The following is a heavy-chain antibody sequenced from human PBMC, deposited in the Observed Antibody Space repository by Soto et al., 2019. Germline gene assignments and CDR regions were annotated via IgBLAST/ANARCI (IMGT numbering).Heavy chain of an antibody. Sequence: ETLSLTCTVSGGSSIGYYWSWIRQPPGKGLEWIGYMYNTGSTVYNPSFKSRVTISVDTSKNQFSLKLNSVTAADTAVYYCARDLWGYCGTDCYPLDVWGQGTTVTVSS. V-gene: IGHV4-59*01. CDR2: MYNTGST. CDR1: GGSSIGYY. D-gene: IGHD2-21*02. CDR3: ARDLWGYCGTDCYPLDV. J-gene: IGHJ6*02.